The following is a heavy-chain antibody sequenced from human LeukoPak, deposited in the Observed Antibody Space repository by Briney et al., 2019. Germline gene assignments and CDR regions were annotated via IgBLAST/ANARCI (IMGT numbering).Heavy chain of an antibody. Sequence: GGSLRLSCAASGFTFSSYGMHWVRQAPGKGLEWVAFIRYDGSNKYYADSVKGRFTISRDNSKNTLYLQMNSLRAEDTAVYYCARGFRASFDYWGQGTLVTVSS. CDR3: ARGFRASFDY. D-gene: IGHD3-16*01. CDR1: GFTFSSYG. J-gene: IGHJ4*02. V-gene: IGHV3-30*02. CDR2: IRYDGSNK.